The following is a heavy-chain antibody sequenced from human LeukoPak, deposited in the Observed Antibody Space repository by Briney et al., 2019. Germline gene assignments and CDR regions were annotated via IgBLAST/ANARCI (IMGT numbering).Heavy chain of an antibody. J-gene: IGHJ3*02. CDR3: ASWGPNYGGNQGIDAFDI. D-gene: IGHD4-23*01. CDR2: INAGNGNT. CDR1: GYTFTSYA. Sequence: ASVKVSCKASGYTFTSYAMHWVRQAPGQRLEWMGWINAGNGNTKYSQKFQGRVTITRDTSASTAYMELSSLRSEDTAVYYCASWGPNYGGNQGIDAFDIWGQGTMVTVSS. V-gene: IGHV1-3*01.